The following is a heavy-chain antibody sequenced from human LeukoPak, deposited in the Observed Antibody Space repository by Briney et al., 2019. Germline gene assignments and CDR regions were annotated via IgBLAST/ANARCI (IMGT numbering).Heavy chain of an antibody. CDR1: GYTFTGYY. CDR3: AREERRMVRGVICFSWSY. CDR2: INPNSGGT. V-gene: IGHV1-2*02. J-gene: IGHJ4*02. Sequence: ASVKVTCKASGYTFTGYYMHWVRQAPGQGLEWMGWINPNSGGTNYAQKFQGRVTMTRDTSISTAYMELSRLRSDDTAVYYCAREERRMVRGVICFSWSYWGQGTLVTVSS. D-gene: IGHD3-10*01.